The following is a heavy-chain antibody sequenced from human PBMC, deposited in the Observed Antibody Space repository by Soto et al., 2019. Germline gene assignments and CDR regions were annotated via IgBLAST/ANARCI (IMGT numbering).Heavy chain of an antibody. V-gene: IGHV3-30-3*01. Sequence: QVQLVESGGGMVQPGRSLRLSCAASAFTLSKFAVHWVRQAPGKGLEWVAVTSKDGINTYYAGAVKGRFTISRDNSKSTMYLQMNSLRTEDTAMYYCARGNMDVWGQGTTVTVSS. J-gene: IGHJ6*02. CDR3: ARGNMDV. CDR1: AFTLSKFA. D-gene: IGHD1-1*01. CDR2: TSKDGINT.